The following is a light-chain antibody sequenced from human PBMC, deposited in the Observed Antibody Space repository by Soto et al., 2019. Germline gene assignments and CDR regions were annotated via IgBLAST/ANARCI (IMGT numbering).Light chain of an antibody. CDR1: QSVSSY. V-gene: IGKV3-11*01. CDR3: QQRSNWPPPT. CDR2: DAS. Sequence: EIVLTQSPATLSLSPGERATLSCRASQSVSSYLAWYQQKPGQAPRLLIYDASNRATGIPARFSGSGSATDFTLTISSLEPEDFAVYYCQQRSNWPPPTFGGGTKVEIK. J-gene: IGKJ4*01.